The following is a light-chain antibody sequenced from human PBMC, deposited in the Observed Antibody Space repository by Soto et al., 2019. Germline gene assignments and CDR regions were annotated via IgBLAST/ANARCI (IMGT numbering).Light chain of an antibody. Sequence: QSVLTQPASVSGSPGQSITISCTGTSSDVGGYNYVSWYQQHPGKAPKLMIYDVSNRPSGVSNRFSGSKSGNPASLTTSGLQAEDEADYYCSSYTSSSPYVFGTGTKVT. J-gene: IGLJ1*01. V-gene: IGLV2-14*01. CDR2: DVS. CDR3: SSYTSSSPYV. CDR1: SSDVGGYNY.